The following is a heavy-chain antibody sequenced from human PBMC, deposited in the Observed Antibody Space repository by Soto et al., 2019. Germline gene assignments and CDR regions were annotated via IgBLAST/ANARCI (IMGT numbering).Heavy chain of an antibody. V-gene: IGHV3-30-3*01. J-gene: IGHJ4*02. Sequence: QVQLVESGGGVVQPGRSLRLSCAASGFTFSSYAMHWVRQAPGKGLEWVAVISYDGSNKYYADSVKGRFTISRDNSKNTLYLQKDSLRAEDTAVYYCARQGPVRDTVTRLFDYWGQGTLVTVSS. CDR2: ISYDGSNK. D-gene: IGHD4-17*01. CDR1: GFTFSSYA. CDR3: ARQGPVRDTVTRLFDY.